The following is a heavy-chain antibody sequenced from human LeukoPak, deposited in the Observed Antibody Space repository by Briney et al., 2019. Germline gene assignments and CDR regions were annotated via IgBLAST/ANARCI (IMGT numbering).Heavy chain of an antibody. D-gene: IGHD5-18*01. CDR1: GFTFSSYA. CDR3: ARRGGGGYSYGF. V-gene: IGHV3-23*01. J-gene: IGHJ4*02. Sequence: GGSLRLSCAACGFTFSSYAMSWVRQAPGKGLEWVSAISGSGGSTYYADSVKGRFTISRDNAKNSLYLQMNSLRAEDTAVYYCARRGGGGYSYGFWGQGTLVTVSS. CDR2: ISGSGGST.